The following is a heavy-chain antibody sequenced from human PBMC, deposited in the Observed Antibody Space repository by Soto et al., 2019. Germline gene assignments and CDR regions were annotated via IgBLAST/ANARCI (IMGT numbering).Heavy chain of an antibody. J-gene: IGHJ6*02. CDR1: GFTFSSYA. Sequence: GGSLRLSCAASGFTFSSYAMHWVRQAPGKGLEWVAVISYDGSNKYYADSVKGRFTISRDNSKNTLYLQMNSLRAEDTAVYYCARQLHPHYSNAPLAWFYGMDVWGQGTTVTVSS. V-gene: IGHV3-30-3*01. CDR2: ISYDGSNK. D-gene: IGHD4-4*01. CDR3: ARQLHPHYSNAPLAWFYGMDV.